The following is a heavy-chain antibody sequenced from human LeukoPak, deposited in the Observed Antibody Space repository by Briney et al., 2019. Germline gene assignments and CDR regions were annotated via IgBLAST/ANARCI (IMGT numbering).Heavy chain of an antibody. J-gene: IGHJ4*02. V-gene: IGHV3-30-3*01. CDR2: ISYDGSNK. D-gene: IGHD1-26*01. CDR3: ARLSGSYYEADY. Sequence: PGRSLRLSCAASGFTFSRYAIHWVRQAPGKGLEWVAFISYDGSNKYYSDSVKGRFTISRDNSKNTLYLQMNSLRAEDTAVYYCARLSGSYYEADYWGQGTLVTVSS. CDR1: GFTFSRYA.